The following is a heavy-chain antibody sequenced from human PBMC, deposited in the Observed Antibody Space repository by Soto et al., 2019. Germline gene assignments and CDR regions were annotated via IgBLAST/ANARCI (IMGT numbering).Heavy chain of an antibody. CDR1: GGSISSYY. V-gene: IGHV4-59*08. CDR2: IYYSGST. J-gene: IGHJ6*03. D-gene: IGHD4-4*01. CDR3: ASSYSNFYYYYYLDV. Sequence: QVQLQESGPGLVKPSETLSLTCTVSGGSISSYYWSWIRQPPGKGLEWIGYIYYSGSTNYNPSLKSRVTISVDTSKNKFSLKLSSVTAADTAVDYCASSYSNFYYYYYLDVWGKGTTVTVSS.